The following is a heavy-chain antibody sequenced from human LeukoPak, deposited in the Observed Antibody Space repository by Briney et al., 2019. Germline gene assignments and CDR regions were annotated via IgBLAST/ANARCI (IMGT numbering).Heavy chain of an antibody. Sequence: PGGSLRLSCAASGFTFSSYAMSWVRQAPGKGLEWVSAISGSGGSTYYADSVKGRFTISRDNSKNTLYLQMNSLRAEDTAVYYCAKGGCSSTSCRASYWYFDLWGRGTLVTVSS. CDR2: ISGSGGST. V-gene: IGHV3-23*01. CDR3: AKGGCSSTSCRASYWYFDL. D-gene: IGHD2-2*01. J-gene: IGHJ2*01. CDR1: GFTFSSYA.